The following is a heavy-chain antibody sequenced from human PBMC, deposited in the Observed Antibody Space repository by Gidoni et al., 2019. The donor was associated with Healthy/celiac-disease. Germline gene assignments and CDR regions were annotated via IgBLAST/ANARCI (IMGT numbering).Heavy chain of an antibody. J-gene: IGHJ6*02. CDR2: IYTSGST. CDR3: AKDTRKGYYYYVMDV. CDR1: GGSISSGSYY. Sequence: QVQLQESGPGLVKPSQTLSLTCTVSGGSISSGSYYCSWIRQPAGKGLEWIGHIYTSGSTNYNSSLKSGVIISVDTSKNQFSLRLRSVTATDTAVYYCAKDTRKGYYYYVMDVWGQGTTVTVSS. V-gene: IGHV4-61*02.